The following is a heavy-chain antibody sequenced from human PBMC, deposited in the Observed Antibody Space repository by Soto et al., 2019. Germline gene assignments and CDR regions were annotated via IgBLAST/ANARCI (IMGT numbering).Heavy chain of an antibody. V-gene: IGHV3-11*01. CDR1: GFTFSDYY. CDR2: ISSSGSTI. D-gene: IGHD3-3*01. CDR3: ARDGDFWSGYYSHSLFDY. J-gene: IGHJ4*02. Sequence: VGSLRLSCAASGFTFSDYYMSWIRQAPGKGLEWVSYISSSGSTIYYADSVKGRFTISRDNAKNSLYLQMNSLRAEDTAVYYCARDGDFWSGYYSHSLFDYWGQGTLVTVSS.